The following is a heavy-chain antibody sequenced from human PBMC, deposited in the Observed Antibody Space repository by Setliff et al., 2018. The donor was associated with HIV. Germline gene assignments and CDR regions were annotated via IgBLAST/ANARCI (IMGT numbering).Heavy chain of an antibody. J-gene: IGHJ4*02. CDR1: GGSIRSFF. Sequence: SETLSLTCTVSGGSIRSFFWSWIRQPPGKGLEWIGHIYTSGSTNYNPSLKSRVTMSVYTSKNQFSLNLSSVTAADTAVYYCALDPGYRRDYWGQGTLVTVSS. CDR3: ALDPGYRRDY. V-gene: IGHV4-4*08. D-gene: IGHD5-12*01. CDR2: IYTSGST.